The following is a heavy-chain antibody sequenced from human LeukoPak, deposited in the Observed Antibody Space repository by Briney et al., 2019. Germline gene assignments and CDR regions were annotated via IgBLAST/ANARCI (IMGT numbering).Heavy chain of an antibody. V-gene: IGHV5-51*01. D-gene: IGHD3-10*01. J-gene: IGHJ6*03. CDR3: ARHRGSYYYYYYMDV. CDR1: GSKFTSQW. CDR2: IYPGDSDT. Sequence: GASLRISCKGSGSKFTSQWIGWVRQMPGKGLEWMGIIYPGDSDTRYSPSFQGQVIISVDKSISTAYLQWSSLKASDTAVYYCARHRGSYYYYYYMDVWGKGTSVTVSS.